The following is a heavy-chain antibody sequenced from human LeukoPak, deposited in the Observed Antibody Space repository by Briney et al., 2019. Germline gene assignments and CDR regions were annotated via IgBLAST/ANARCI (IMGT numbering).Heavy chain of an antibody. D-gene: IGHD6-13*01. CDR3: AKAHRPYSSSWYWFDP. CDR2: ISGSGGST. V-gene: IGHV3-23*01. Sequence: PGGSLRLSCAASGFTFSSYAMSWVRQAPGKGLEWVSAISGSGGSTYYADSVKGRFTISRDNSKNTLYLQMNSLRAEDTAVYYCAKAHRPYSSSWYWFDPWGQGTLVTVSS. CDR1: GFTFSSYA. J-gene: IGHJ5*02.